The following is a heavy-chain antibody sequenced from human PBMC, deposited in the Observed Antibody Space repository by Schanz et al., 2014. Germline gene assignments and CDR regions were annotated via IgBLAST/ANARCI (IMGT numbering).Heavy chain of an antibody. J-gene: IGHJ6*02. CDR2: IIVYHGHT. CDR1: GYTFNNHG. D-gene: IGHD3-10*01. Sequence: QVQLVQSGGEVKKPGASATVSCKASGYTFNNHGISWVRQAPGQGLEWMGWIIVYHGHTNYAEKVHGRVTMTTDTSTSTAYMELRSLISDDTAVYYCVRDAGWACGDYHRIDVWGQGTSVTVSS. V-gene: IGHV1-18*01. CDR3: VRDAGWACGDYHRIDV.